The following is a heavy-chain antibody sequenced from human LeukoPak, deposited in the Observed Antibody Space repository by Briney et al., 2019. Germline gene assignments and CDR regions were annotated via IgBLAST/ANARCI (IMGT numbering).Heavy chain of an antibody. CDR3: ARLTGYSSESWFDP. V-gene: IGHV4-59*01. Sequence: SQTLSLTCTVSGGSISNYYWSWIRQPPGKGLEWIGYIYYSGSTNYKSSLKSRATISVDTSKNQFSLKLSSVTAADTAVYYCARLTGYSSESWFDPWGQGTLVTVSS. CDR1: GGSISNYY. D-gene: IGHD3-9*01. CDR2: IYYSGST. J-gene: IGHJ5*02.